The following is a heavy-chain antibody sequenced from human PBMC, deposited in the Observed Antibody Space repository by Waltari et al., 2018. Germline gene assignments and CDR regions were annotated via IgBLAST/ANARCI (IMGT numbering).Heavy chain of an antibody. D-gene: IGHD2-21*01. J-gene: IGHJ3*02. CDR2: ISWNSSSI. V-gene: IGHV3-9*01. CDR1: GFTFDDYA. CDR3: AKQDVVVVIALGAFDI. Sequence: EVQLVESGGGLVQPGRSLRLSCAASGFTFDDYAMHWVRQAPGKGLEWVSGISWNSSSIGYADSVKGRFTSSRDNAKNSLYLQMNSLRAEDTALYYCAKQDVVVVIALGAFDIWGQGTMVTVSS.